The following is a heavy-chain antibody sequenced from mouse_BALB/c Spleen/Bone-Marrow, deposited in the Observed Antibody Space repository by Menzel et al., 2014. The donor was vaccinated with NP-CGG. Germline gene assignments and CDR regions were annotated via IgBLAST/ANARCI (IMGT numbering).Heavy chain of an antibody. V-gene: IGHV5-12-1*01. Sequence: EVQGVESGGSLVKPGGSLKLSCAASGFAFSSYDMSWVRQTPEKRLEWVAYISSGGGSTYYSDTVKGRFTISRDNAKNTLYLQMSSLKSEDTAMYYCARQILRGFAYWGQGPLVTVSA. CDR3: ARQILRGFAY. CDR1: GFAFSSYD. CDR2: ISSGGGST. D-gene: IGHD1-1*01. J-gene: IGHJ3*01.